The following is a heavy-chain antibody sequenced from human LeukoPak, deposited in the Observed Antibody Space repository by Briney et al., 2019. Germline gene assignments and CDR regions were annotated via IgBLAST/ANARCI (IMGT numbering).Heavy chain of an antibody. J-gene: IGHJ4*03. V-gene: IGHV4-31*03. Sequence: SETLSLTCSVSGGSLTSAASHWSSVRQHPGQGLEWLGYISYSGATSYCPSLTSRVAISLDTAKNQFSLKLTSVTAADTAVYYWVRVSTGTSCYDYWGQGTRVTVSS. CDR2: ISYSGAT. CDR1: GGSLTSAASH. CDR3: VRVSTGTSCYDY. D-gene: IGHD2-8*02.